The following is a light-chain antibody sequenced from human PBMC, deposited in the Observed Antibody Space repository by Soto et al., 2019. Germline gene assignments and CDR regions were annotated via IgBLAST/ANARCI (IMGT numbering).Light chain of an antibody. CDR3: QQYGSSGT. J-gene: IGKJ1*01. V-gene: IGKV3-15*01. Sequence: EIVMTQSPATLSVSPGGRATLSFRASQSISDTLAWYQQKPGQAPRLLIYGASTRAPGFPARFSGSGSGTDYTLTISRLEPEDFAVYYCQQYGSSGTFGQGTKVDIK. CDR1: QSISDT. CDR2: GAS.